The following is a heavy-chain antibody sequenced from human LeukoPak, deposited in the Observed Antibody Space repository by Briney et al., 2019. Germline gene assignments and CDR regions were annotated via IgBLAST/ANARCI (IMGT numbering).Heavy chain of an antibody. CDR2: IKQDGSEE. CDR1: GFTFSSYW. D-gene: IGHD3-3*01. J-gene: IGHJ4*02. Sequence: TGGSLRLSCAASGFTFSSYWMSWVHQAPGKGLEWVANIKQDGSEEYYVDSVKGRFTISRDNAKNSLYLQMNSLRAEDTAVYYCASSGYDFWSSYPLDYWGQGTLVTVSS. V-gene: IGHV3-7*01. CDR3: ASSGYDFWSSYPLDY.